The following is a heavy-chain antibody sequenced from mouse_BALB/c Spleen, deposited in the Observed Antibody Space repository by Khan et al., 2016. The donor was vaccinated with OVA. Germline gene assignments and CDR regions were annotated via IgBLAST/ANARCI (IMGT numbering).Heavy chain of an antibody. J-gene: IGHJ4*01. D-gene: IGHD2-14*01. Sequence: VQLQESGPGLVAPSQSLSITCTVSGFSLSRYNIHWVRQPPGKGLDWLGMIWGGGGTDYNSTLKSRLSISKDNSKSQIFLKMNSLQTDDTAMYYCTRAYYTYHGYYAMDYWGQGTSVTVSS. CDR3: TRAYYTYHGYYAMDY. CDR2: IWGGGGT. CDR1: GFSLSRYN. V-gene: IGHV2-6-4*01.